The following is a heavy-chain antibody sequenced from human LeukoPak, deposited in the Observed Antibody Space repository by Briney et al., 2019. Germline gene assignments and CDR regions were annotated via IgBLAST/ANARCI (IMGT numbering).Heavy chain of an antibody. CDR3: ARTHDFWATRKGDYFDP. CDR1: GYTFGSYY. V-gene: IGHV1-18*01. CDR2: ISGYNGNT. Sequence: ASVKVSCKASGYTFGSYYISWVRQAPGQGLEWMGWISGYNGNTNYAQRFQVRITMTVDKSTTTVYMELNSLRLDDTAVYYCARTHDFWATRKGDYFDPWGQGTLVTVSS. D-gene: IGHD3-3*01. J-gene: IGHJ4*02.